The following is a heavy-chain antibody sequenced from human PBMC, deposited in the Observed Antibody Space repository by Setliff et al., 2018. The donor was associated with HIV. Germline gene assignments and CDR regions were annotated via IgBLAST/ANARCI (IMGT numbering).Heavy chain of an antibody. D-gene: IGHD3-10*01. V-gene: IGHV1-69*05. J-gene: IGHJ4*02. CDR2: IIPIFGTA. CDR3: ARDFGGRWTFDY. CDR1: GGTFSSYA. Sequence: GASVKVSCKASGGTFSSYAISWVRQAPGQGLEWMGGIIPIFGTANYAQKFQGRVTITTDESTSTAYMELSSLTSKDTAIYYCARDFGGRWTFDYWGQGTLVTVSS.